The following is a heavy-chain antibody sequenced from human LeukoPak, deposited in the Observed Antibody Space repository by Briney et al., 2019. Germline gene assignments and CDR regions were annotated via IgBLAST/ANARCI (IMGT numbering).Heavy chain of an antibody. CDR1: GFTFSSYS. CDR2: ISSSSSTT. V-gene: IGHV3-48*01. Sequence: GGSLRLSCAASGFTFSSYSMNWVRQAPGKGLEWVSYISSSSSTTYYADSVKGRFTISRDNSKNTLYLQMNSLRAEDTAVYYCARAEWGGAADYWGQGTLVTVSS. CDR3: ARAEWGGAADY. D-gene: IGHD1-26*01. J-gene: IGHJ4*02.